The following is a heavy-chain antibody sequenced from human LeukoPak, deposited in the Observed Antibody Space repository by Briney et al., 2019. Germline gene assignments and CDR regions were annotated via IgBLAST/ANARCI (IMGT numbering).Heavy chain of an antibody. CDR3: ASGGYSYGYGGDY. Sequence: GASLQISCQGSGSIFTSYWIGWVRQLPGKGLEWMGIIYPGDCDTRYSPSLQGQVTISADKSSSTASLQWSSLKASDTAMYYCASGGYSYGYGGDYWGQGTLVTVSS. J-gene: IGHJ4*02. CDR2: IYPGDCDT. V-gene: IGHV5-51*01. CDR1: GSIFTSYW. D-gene: IGHD5-18*01.